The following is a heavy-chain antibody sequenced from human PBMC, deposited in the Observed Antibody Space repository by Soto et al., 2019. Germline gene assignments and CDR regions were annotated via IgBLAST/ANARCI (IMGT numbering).Heavy chain of an antibody. CDR1: GVSFNNNG. CDR3: ARVLYYGSGSYSPYGMDV. V-gene: IGHV1-69*01. CDR2: VSPPFRTS. J-gene: IGHJ6*02. D-gene: IGHD3-10*01. Sequence: QVQLVQSGAEVKKPGSSVKVSCKTSGVSFNNNGIGWVRQAPGHGLEWMGGVSPPFRTSNYARKFQGRISITADASTGPVNMELSSLTSADSAQYYCARVLYYGSGSYSPYGMDVWGQGTTVTVSS.